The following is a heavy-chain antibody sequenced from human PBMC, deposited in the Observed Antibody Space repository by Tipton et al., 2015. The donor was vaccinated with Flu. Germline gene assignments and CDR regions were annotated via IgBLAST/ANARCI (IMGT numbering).Heavy chain of an antibody. J-gene: IGHJ5*02. Sequence: TLSLTCAVYGGSFSGYYWSWIRQSPGQGRAWIGEINQSGRPNYNPSLKNRVTISVDTSKNQFSLSLTSVTAADTAMYYCAIGSWVVRFDPWVQGTLGTVSS. CDR3: AIGSWVVRFDP. CDR2: INQSGRP. D-gene: IGHD2-15*01. CDR1: GGSFSGYY. V-gene: IGHV4-34*01.